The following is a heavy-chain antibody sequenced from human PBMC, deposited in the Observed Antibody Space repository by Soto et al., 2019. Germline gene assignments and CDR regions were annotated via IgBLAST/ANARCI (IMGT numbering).Heavy chain of an antibody. CDR2: INHSGST. D-gene: IGHD2-2*01. CDR3: AGLNIVVVPAAPTDY. Sequence: PSETLSLTCAVYGGSFSGYYWSWIRQPPGKGLEWIGEINHSGSTNYNPSLKSRVTISVDTSKNQFSLKLSSVTAADTAVYYCAGLNIVVVPAAPTDYWGQGTLVTSPQ. J-gene: IGHJ4*02. V-gene: IGHV4-34*01. CDR1: GGSFSGYY.